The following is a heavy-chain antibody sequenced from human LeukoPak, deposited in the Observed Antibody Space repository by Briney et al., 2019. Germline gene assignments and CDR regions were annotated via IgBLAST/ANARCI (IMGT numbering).Heavy chain of an antibody. J-gene: IGHJ4*02. Sequence: ASVKVSCKASGYTFTSYGISWVRQAPGQGLEWMGWINPNSGGTNYAQKFQGRVTMTRDTSISTAYMELSRLRSDDTAVYYCALDPYYYDSSGYYVDYWGQGTLVTVSS. CDR2: INPNSGGT. CDR3: ALDPYYYDSSGYYVDY. CDR1: GYTFTSYG. D-gene: IGHD3-22*01. V-gene: IGHV1-2*02.